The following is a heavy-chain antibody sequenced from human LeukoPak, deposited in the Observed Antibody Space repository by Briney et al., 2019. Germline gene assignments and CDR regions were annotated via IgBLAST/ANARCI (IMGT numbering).Heavy chain of an antibody. V-gene: IGHV1-18*01. CDR2: ISAYNGNT. Sequence: ASVKVSCKASGYTFTSYGISWVRQAPGQGLEWMGWISAYNGNTNYAQKLQGRVTMTTDTSTSTAYMELSRLRSDDTAVYYCAREYYYDSSGYGNWFDPWGQGTLVTVSS. J-gene: IGHJ5*02. CDR3: AREYYYDSSGYGNWFDP. CDR1: GYTFTSYG. D-gene: IGHD3-22*01.